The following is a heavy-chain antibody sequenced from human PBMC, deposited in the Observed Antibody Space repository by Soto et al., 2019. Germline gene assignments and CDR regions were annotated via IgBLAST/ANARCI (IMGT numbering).Heavy chain of an antibody. CDR2: VTYSGSS. Sequence: QVQLQQWGAGLLKPSETLSLTCAVFGESVRDYFWSWIRQPPGKGLEWIGEVTYSGSSNYNPSLKSRFTMSVDTSENRFSLQLRSVTAADAAVYYCARGLPANYWGQGTLVTVSS. CDR3: ARGLPANY. J-gene: IGHJ4*02. CDR1: GESVRDYF. V-gene: IGHV4-34*01.